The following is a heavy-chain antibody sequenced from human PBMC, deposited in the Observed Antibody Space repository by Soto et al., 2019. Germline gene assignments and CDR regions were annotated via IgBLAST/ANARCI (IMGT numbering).Heavy chain of an antibody. CDR1: GFSFNNHG. CDR3: ARQPMVSYFFDT. CDR2: IWYDGSYK. J-gene: IGHJ4*02. Sequence: QVQLAESGGGVVQPVRSLRLSCAASGFSFNNHGMHWVRQAPGKGLEWVAVIWYDGSYKYYADSVKGRFTIPRDNSKTTLCLHMTSLRAADTALYYCARQPMVSYFFDTWGQGTMVTVSS. V-gene: IGHV3-33*01. D-gene: IGHD2-8*01.